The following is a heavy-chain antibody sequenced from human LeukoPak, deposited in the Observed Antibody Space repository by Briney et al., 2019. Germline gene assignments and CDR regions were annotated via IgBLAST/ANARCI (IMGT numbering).Heavy chain of an antibody. CDR3: AREQEVSGGDKGGWYFDL. J-gene: IGHJ2*01. V-gene: IGHV3-13*01. Sequence: GGSLRLSCAASGFTFSSCDMHWVRQATGKGLEWVSAIGTAGDTYYPGSVKGRFTISRENAKNSLYLQMNSLRAGDTAVYYCAREQEVSGGDKGGWYFDLWGRGTLVTVSS. CDR2: IGTAGDT. CDR1: GFTFSSCD. D-gene: IGHD2-21*01.